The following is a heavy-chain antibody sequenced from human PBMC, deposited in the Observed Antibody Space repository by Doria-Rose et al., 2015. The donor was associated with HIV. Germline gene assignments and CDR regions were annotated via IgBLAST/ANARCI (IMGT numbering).Heavy chain of an antibody. CDR3: RMGSYRELDY. V-gene: IGHV4-31*03. Sequence: PSETLSLTCSVSGASVSSRGYYWNWIRQVPGKGLESLGYTYYTGTSDYSPSLKSRLNMAVDTSKNQFSLKLSFVTVADTAVYCARMGSYRELDYWGQGALVIVSA. J-gene: IGHJ4*02. D-gene: IGHD3-3*01. CDR2: TYYTGTS. CDR1: GASVSSRGYY.